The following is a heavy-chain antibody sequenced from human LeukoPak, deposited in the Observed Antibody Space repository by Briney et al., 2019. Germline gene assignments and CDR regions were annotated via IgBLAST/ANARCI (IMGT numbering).Heavy chain of an antibody. D-gene: IGHD2-2*01. CDR1: GGSISSSIYY. CDR3: ARLADCSSTSCYDH. V-gene: IGHV4-39*01. Sequence: PSETLSLTCTVSGGSISSSIYYWGWIRQPPGKGLEWIGSIYYSGSTYYNPSLKSRVIISVDTSKSQFSLKLKSVTATDMAVYYCARLADCSSTSCYDHWGQGTLVTVSS. CDR2: IYYSGST. J-gene: IGHJ4*02.